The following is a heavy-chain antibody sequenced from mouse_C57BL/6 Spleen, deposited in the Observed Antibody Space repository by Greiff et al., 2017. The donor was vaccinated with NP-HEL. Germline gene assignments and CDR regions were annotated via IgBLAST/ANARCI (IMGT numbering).Heavy chain of an antibody. CDR1: GYSITSGYY. J-gene: IGHJ3*01. V-gene: IGHV3-6*01. CDR2: ISYDGSN. D-gene: IGHD1-1*01. CDR3: ARVYYGSSYAWFAY. Sequence: EVKVEESGPGLVKPSQSLSLTCSVTGYSITSGYYWNWIRQFPGNKLEWMGYISYDGSNNYNPSLKNRISITRDTSKNQFFLKLNSVTTEDTATYYCARVYYGSSYAWFAYWGQGTLVTVSA.